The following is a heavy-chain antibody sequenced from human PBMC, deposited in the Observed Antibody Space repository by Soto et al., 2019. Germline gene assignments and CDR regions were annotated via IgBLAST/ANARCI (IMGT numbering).Heavy chain of an antibody. CDR1: GGTFGSYA. D-gene: IGHD2-2*01. J-gene: IGHJ6*02. Sequence: GASVKVSCKASGGTFGSYAITWVRRAPGQGLEWLGGIIPILNSPAYAQKFQARVVITADEITNTAYMELNSLRFDDTAVYYCAREAPYCTSAICPKFYDMDVWGQGTTVT. V-gene: IGHV1-69*13. CDR2: IIPILNSP. CDR3: AREAPYCTSAICPKFYDMDV.